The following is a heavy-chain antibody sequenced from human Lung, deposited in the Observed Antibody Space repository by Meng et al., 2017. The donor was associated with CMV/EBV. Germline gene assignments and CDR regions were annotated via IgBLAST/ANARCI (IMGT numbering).Heavy chain of an antibody. CDR3: ARARVVPAYYYGMDV. CDR2: INHSGST. J-gene: IGHJ6*01. Sequence: SEILSLTCAVYGGSFSGYYWSWIRQPPGKGLEWIGEINHSGSTNYNPSLKSRVTISVDTSKNQFSLKLSSVTAADTAVYYCARARVVPAYYYGMDVWGQRXTVTVSS. CDR1: GGSFSGYY. D-gene: IGHD2-2*01. V-gene: IGHV4-34*01.